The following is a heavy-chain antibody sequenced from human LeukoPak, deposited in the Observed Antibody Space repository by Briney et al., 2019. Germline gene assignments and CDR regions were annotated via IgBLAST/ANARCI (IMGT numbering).Heavy chain of an antibody. CDR2: IYHSGST. CDR1: GGSISSSNW. V-gene: IGHV4-4*02. Sequence: SGTLSLTCAVSGGSISSSNWWSWVRQPPGKGLEWIGEIYHSGSTNYNPSLKSRVTISVDTSKNQFSLKLSSVTAADTAVYYCARDRMNWSSFDIWGQGTMVTVSS. CDR3: ARDRMNWSSFDI. D-gene: IGHD1-26*01. J-gene: IGHJ3*02.